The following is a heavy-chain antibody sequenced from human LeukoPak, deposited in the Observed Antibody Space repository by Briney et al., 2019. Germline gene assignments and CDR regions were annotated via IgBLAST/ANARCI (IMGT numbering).Heavy chain of an antibody. V-gene: IGHV4-34*01. CDR2: INHSGST. Sequence: SETLSLTCTVSGGSISSYYWSWIRRPPGKGLEWIGEINHSGSTNYNPSLKSRVTVSVATSKNQFSLKLDSVTAADTAVYYCARGGAAARMNYWGQGTLVTVSP. CDR1: GGSISSYY. CDR3: ARGGAAARMNY. D-gene: IGHD6-25*01. J-gene: IGHJ4*02.